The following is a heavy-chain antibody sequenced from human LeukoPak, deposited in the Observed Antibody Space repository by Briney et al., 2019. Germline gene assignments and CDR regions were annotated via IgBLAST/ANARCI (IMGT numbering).Heavy chain of an antibody. J-gene: IGHJ4*02. CDR1: GFTFSSYA. CDR2: ISGGGDST. CDR3: GKDRNVYCSGGSCYTL. D-gene: IGHD2-15*01. V-gene: IGHV3-23*01. Sequence: GGSLRLSCTAPGFTFSSYAMSWVRQPPGKGLEWVSLISGGGDSTYYADSVKGRFAISRDNSKNTLYLEMNSLRAEDTAVYYCGKDRNVYCSGGSCYTLWGQGTLVTVSS.